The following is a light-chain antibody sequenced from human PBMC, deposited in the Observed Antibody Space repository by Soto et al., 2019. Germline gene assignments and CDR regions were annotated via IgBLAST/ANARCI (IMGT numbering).Light chain of an antibody. Sequence: QSVLTQPASVSGSPGQSITISCTGTASDVGGYNYVSWYQHHPGEAPKLMIYEVNDRPSGVSNRFSGSKSGNTASLTISGLQAEDEADYYCTSYTRSSTYVFGNGTKVTV. CDR1: ASDVGGYNY. V-gene: IGLV2-14*01. J-gene: IGLJ1*01. CDR2: EVN. CDR3: TSYTRSSTYV.